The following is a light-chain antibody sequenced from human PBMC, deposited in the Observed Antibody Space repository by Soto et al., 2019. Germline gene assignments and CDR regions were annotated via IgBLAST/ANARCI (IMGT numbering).Light chain of an antibody. Sequence: EIVLTQSPGTLSLSPGERATLSCRASQSVTNSYLAWYQQRPGQAPRLLIYGASSRASGIPDRFSGSGSGTDFTLTIDRLEPEDFAVYYCQQYNNWRLTFGGGTKVDIK. CDR2: GAS. J-gene: IGKJ4*01. CDR1: QSVTNSY. V-gene: IGKV3-20*01. CDR3: QQYNNWRLT.